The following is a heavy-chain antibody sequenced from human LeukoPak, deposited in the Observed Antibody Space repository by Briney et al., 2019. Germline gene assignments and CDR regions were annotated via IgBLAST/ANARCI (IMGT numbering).Heavy chain of an antibody. D-gene: IGHD3-10*01. V-gene: IGHV5-51*01. Sequence: GESLKIFCRGSGYSFTTYWIGWVRQMPGKPLEWLGIISPGDPDPQYGPSFQGQRPITADQAIRTAYLQWSSLKASDTVMYYCARRMNWYGVGSSPAYWGRGTVLSVSS. CDR1: GYSFTTYW. J-gene: IGHJ4*02. CDR2: ISPGDPDP. CDR3: ARRMNWYGVGSSPAY.